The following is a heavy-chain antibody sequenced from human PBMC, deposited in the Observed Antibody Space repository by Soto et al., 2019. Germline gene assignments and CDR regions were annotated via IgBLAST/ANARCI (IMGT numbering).Heavy chain of an antibody. CDR1: DESFSDYY. CDR3: ARNYIGFDY. V-gene: IGHV4-34*02. D-gene: IGHD3-10*01. J-gene: IGHJ4*02. CDR2: INHSGSA. Sequence: QVQVQQWGAGLLKPSETLSLTCAVYDESFSDYYWSWIRQPPGKGLEWIAEINHSGSANYNPSLKSRVTMSIDTSKNQFSLKLSSMTAADTDVYYCARNYIGFDYWGQGTLVTVSS.